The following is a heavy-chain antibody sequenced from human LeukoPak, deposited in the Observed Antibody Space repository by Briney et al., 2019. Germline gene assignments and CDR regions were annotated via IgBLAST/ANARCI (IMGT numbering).Heavy chain of an antibody. CDR3: AKDRGRYYDSSGYYWGYYFDS. CDR2: ISGSGGGT. CDR1: GFTFSTYA. V-gene: IGHV3-23*01. Sequence: GGSLRLSCAASGFTFSTYAVNWVRQAPGKGLEWVSAISGSGGGTYYADSVKGRFTISRDNSKNTLYLQMSSLRAEDTAIYYCAKDRGRYYDSSGYYWGYYFDSWGQGILVTVST. D-gene: IGHD3-22*01. J-gene: IGHJ4*02.